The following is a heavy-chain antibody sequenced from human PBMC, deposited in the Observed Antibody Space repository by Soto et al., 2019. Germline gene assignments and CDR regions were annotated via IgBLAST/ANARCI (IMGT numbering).Heavy chain of an antibody. V-gene: IGHV3-30*18. J-gene: IGHJ3*02. D-gene: IGHD3-22*01. CDR3: AKDQGGHYYDTGAFDI. CDR1: GFTFSSYG. Sequence: GGSLRLSCAASGFTFSSYGMHWVRQAPGKGLEWVAVIPYDGSNKYYADSVKGRFTISRDNSKNTLYLQMNSLRAEDTAVYYCAKDQGGHYYDTGAFDIWGQGTMVTVSS. CDR2: IPYDGSNK.